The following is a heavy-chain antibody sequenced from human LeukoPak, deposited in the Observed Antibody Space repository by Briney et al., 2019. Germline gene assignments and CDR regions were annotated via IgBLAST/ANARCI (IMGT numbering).Heavy chain of an antibody. Sequence: GESLKISCKGSGYSFTSYWIGWVRQMPGKGLEWMGIIYPGDSDTRYSPSFQGQVTISADKSISTAYLQWSSLKASDTAMYYCARGGPNCGGDCYYFDYWGQETLVTVSS. CDR3: ARGGPNCGGDCYYFDY. CDR2: IYPGDSDT. D-gene: IGHD2-21*02. CDR1: GYSFTSYW. V-gene: IGHV5-51*01. J-gene: IGHJ4*02.